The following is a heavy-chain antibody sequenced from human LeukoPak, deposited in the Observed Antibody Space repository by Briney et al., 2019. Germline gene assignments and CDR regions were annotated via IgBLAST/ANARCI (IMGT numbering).Heavy chain of an antibody. CDR3: ARMRGSSWYYFDY. J-gene: IGHJ4*02. CDR2: IYYSGST. CDR1: GGSISSSTYY. V-gene: IGHV4-39*07. D-gene: IGHD6-13*01. Sequence: SETLSLTCTVSGGSISSSTYYWGWIRQPPGKGLEWIGSIYYSGSTYYNPSLASRVTISVDTSKNQFSLKLSSVTAADTAVYYCARMRGSSWYYFDYWGQGTLVTVSS.